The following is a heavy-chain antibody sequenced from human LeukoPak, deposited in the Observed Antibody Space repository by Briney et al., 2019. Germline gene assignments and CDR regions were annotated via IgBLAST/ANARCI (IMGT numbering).Heavy chain of an antibody. CDR3: ARQWSGCPRYFDY. V-gene: IGHV4-39*01. CDR1: GGSISSSSYY. CDR2: IYYSGST. D-gene: IGHD3-3*01. Sequence: SETLSLTCTVSGGSISSSSYYWGWIRQPPGKGLEWIGSIYYSGSTYYNPSLKSRVTISVDTSKNQFSLKLSSVTAADTAVYYCARQWSGCPRYFDYWGQGTLVTVSS. J-gene: IGHJ4*02.